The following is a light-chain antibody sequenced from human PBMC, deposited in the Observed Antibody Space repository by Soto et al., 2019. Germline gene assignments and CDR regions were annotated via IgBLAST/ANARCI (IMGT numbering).Light chain of an antibody. CDR1: SSDVGGYNY. Sequence: QSALTQPASVSGSPGQSITISCTGTSSDVGGYNYVSWYQQHPGKAPKLMIYDVSNRPSGVSNRVSGSKSGNTASLTISGLQAEDEGDDYSGSYTSSNSLLFGGGTKLTVL. V-gene: IGLV2-14*01. J-gene: IGLJ2*01. CDR2: DVS. CDR3: GSYTSSNSLL.